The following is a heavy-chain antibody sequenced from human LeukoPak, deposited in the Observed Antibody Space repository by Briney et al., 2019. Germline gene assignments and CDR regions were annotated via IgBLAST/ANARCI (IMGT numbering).Heavy chain of an antibody. CDR1: GGSFSGYY. Sequence: SETLSLTCAVYGGSFSGYYWSWIRQPPEKGLEWIGEINHSGSTNYNPSLKSRVTISVDTSKNQFSLKLSSVTAADTAVYYCARHTPLMYYDSSGYYHGAFDYWGQGTLVTVSS. J-gene: IGHJ4*02. CDR3: ARHTPLMYYDSSGYYHGAFDY. V-gene: IGHV4-34*01. CDR2: INHSGST. D-gene: IGHD3-22*01.